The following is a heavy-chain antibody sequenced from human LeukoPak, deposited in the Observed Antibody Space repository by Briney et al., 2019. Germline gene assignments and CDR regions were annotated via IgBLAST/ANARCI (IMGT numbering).Heavy chain of an antibody. V-gene: IGHV3-30*03. J-gene: IGHJ4*02. CDR1: GFTFSDYA. Sequence: GGSLRLSCVGSGFTFSDYAIHWVRQAPGKGLEWVAVSAHDEVGKQFADSVKGRFTISKDNAKNTVYLQMNSLRAEDTAVYYCVSFYETYWGRGTLVTVSS. CDR2: SAHDEVGK. D-gene: IGHD2/OR15-2a*01. CDR3: VSFYETY.